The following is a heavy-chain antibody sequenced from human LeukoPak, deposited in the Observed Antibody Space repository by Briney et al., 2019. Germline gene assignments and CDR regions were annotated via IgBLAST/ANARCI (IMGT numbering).Heavy chain of an antibody. CDR1: GFTFSSYA. CDR3: ARMYYYDSSGYPYYYYYGMDV. D-gene: IGHD3-22*01. V-gene: IGHV3-30*04. J-gene: IGHJ6*02. Sequence: GGSLRLSCAASGFTFSSYAMHWVRQAPGKGLEWVAVISYDGSNKNYADSVKGRFTISRDNSKNTLYLQMNSLRAEDTAVYYCARMYYYDSSGYPYYYYYGMDVWGQGTTVTVSS. CDR2: ISYDGSNK.